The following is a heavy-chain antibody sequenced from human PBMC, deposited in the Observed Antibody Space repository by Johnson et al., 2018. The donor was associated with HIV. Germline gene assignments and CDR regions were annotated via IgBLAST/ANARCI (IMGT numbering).Heavy chain of an antibody. J-gene: IGHJ3*02. CDR2: IYSGGST. Sequence: VQLVESGGGLVQSGGSLRLSCGASGFSVSNTYMNWVRQAPGKGLEWVSVIYSGGSTYYADSVRGRFTISRDNSKNTLYLQMSSLGDADTAMYYCARVPDSSGWYSAFDIWGQGTMVTVSS. D-gene: IGHD6-19*01. CDR1: GFSVSNTY. CDR3: ARVPDSSGWYSAFDI. V-gene: IGHV3-66*01.